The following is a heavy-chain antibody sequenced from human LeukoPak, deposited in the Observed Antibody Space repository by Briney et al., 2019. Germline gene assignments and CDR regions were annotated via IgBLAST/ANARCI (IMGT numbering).Heavy chain of an antibody. CDR1: GFTFSGSA. D-gene: IGHD2-2*01. CDR2: IRSKANSYAT. CDR3: TRNIVVVPAAFDAFDI. V-gene: IGHV3-73*01. J-gene: IGHJ3*02. Sequence: PGGSLRLSCAASGFTFSGSAMHWVRQASGKGLEWVGRIRSKANSYATAYAASVKGRFTISRDDSKNTAYLQMNSLKTEDTAVYYCTRNIVVVPAAFDAFDIWGQWTMVTVSS.